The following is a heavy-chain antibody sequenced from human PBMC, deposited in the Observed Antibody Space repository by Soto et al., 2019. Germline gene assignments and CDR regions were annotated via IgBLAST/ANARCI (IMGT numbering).Heavy chain of an antibody. D-gene: IGHD2-2*01. Sequence: SETLSLTCAVSGGSISSSNWWSWVRQPPGKGLEWIGEIYHSGSTNYNPSRKSRVTISVDKSKNQFSLKLSSVTAADTAVYYCAREGYCSSTSCSNWFDPWGQGTLVTVSS. V-gene: IGHV4-4*02. CDR2: IYHSGST. CDR1: GGSISSSNW. CDR3: AREGYCSSTSCSNWFDP. J-gene: IGHJ5*02.